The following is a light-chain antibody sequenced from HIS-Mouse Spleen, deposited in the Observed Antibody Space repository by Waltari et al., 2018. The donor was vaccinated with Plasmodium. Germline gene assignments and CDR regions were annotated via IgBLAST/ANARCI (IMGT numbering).Light chain of an antibody. CDR1: QSISSY. CDR3: QQSYSTPLFT. Sequence: DIQMTQSPSSLSASVGDRVTNTCRASQSISSYLNWYQQKPGIAPKLLIYAASSLKSGIPSRFRGRGSGTDFTLTISSLQPEDFATYYCQQSYSTPLFTFGPGTKVDIK. J-gene: IGKJ3*01. V-gene: IGKV1-39*01. CDR2: AAS.